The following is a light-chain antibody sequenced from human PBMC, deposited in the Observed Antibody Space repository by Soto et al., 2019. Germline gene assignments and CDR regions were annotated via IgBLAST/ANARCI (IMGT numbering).Light chain of an antibody. Sequence: IVLTQSPGTVSLSPGERATLSCRASQTGSSSYLAWYQQKPGQAPRLLIYGASTRATGIPDRFSGSGSGADFTLTISRLEPEDSAVYFCQPYGSSQWTFGQWTFGQGTKVDIK. J-gene: IGKJ1*01. CDR1: QTGSSSY. CDR2: GAS. V-gene: IGKV3-20*01. CDR3: QPYGSSQWTFGQWT.